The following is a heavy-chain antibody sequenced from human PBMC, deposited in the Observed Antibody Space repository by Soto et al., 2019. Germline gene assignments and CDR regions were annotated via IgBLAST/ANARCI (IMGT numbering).Heavy chain of an antibody. J-gene: IGHJ5*02. CDR1: GYTFTSHY. CDR3: ARNPCSSTSCYPAWCER. D-gene: IGHD2-2*01. V-gene: IGHV1-46*01. CDR2: INPSVGSA. Sequence: ASVKVSCKASGYTFTSHYMHWVRQAPGQGLEWMGIINPSVGSASYAQKFQGRVTMTRDTSTSTVYMELSSLRSEDTAVYYCARNPCSSTSCYPAWCERWGQGTLVSVSS.